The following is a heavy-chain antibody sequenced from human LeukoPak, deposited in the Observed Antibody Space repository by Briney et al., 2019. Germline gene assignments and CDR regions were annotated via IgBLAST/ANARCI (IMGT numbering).Heavy chain of an antibody. V-gene: IGHV3-48*03. D-gene: IGHD3-3*01. CDR2: ISSSGSTI. Sequence: GGSLRLSCAASGFTFSSYEMNWVRQAPGKGLEWVSYISSSGSTIYYADSVKGRFTISRDNAKNSLYLQMNSLRAEDTAVYYCARDPFFRAFDYWGQGTLVTVSS. J-gene: IGHJ4*02. CDR1: GFTFSSYE. CDR3: ARDPFFRAFDY.